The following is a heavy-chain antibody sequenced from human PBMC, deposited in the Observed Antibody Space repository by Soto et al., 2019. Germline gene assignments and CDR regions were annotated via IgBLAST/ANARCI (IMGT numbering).Heavy chain of an antibody. CDR3: ARGRRANFAP. J-gene: IGHJ5*02. CDR1: GYTFTNYD. D-gene: IGHD6-25*01. Sequence: QVQLVQSGAEVKKPGASVRVSCKASGYTFTNYDIMWVRRVAGQGLEWMGWVNPNSGNTGYAQKVQDRVTMTRDRFISTAYMELRSLTYEDTAVYYCARGRRANFAPWGQGTLVTVSS. CDR2: VNPNSGNT. V-gene: IGHV1-8*01.